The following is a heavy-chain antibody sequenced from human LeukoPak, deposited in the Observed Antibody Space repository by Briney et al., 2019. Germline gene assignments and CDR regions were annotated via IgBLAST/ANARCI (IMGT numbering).Heavy chain of an antibody. CDR1: GGSISSYY. D-gene: IGHD3-10*01. CDR2: IYTSAST. V-gene: IGHV4-4*07. CDR3: ARDGSVRGPSGMDV. Sequence: PSETLSLTCTASGGSISSYYWSWIRQPAGKGLEWIGRIYTSASTNYNPSLKSRRTMLLDTTKNHFSLQLMSVTAADAAAYYCARDGSVRGPSGMDVWGKGTTVTVSS. J-gene: IGHJ6*04.